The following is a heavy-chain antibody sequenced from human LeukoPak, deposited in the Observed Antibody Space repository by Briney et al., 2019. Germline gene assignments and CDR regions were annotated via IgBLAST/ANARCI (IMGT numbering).Heavy chain of an antibody. D-gene: IGHD2-15*01. J-gene: IGHJ4*02. CDR3: AKRGYCSGGRCYSFHFDY. CDR1: GFTFSDHG. CDR2: ISYGGTNK. V-gene: IGHV3-30*18. Sequence: PGRSLRLSCAASGFTFSDHGMHWVRQAPGKGLEWVALISYGGTNKVYADSVKGRFTISRDNSKNTLYLEMNNLRAEDTAVYYCAKRGYCSGGRCYSFHFDYWGQGTLVTVSS.